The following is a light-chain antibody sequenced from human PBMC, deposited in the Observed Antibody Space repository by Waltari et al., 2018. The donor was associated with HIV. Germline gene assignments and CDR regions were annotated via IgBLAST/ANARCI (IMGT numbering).Light chain of an antibody. CDR1: NSNLGAGYN. Sequence: QSVLTQPPSVSAAPGPRVPISCPGSNSNLGAGYNFTWYQQLPGTAPKLLISGNTNRPSVVPDRFSGSKSGTSASLAITGLQAEDEADYYCQSYDSSLSTYVFGTGTKVTVL. V-gene: IGLV1-40*01. CDR2: GNT. J-gene: IGLJ1*01. CDR3: QSYDSSLSTYV.